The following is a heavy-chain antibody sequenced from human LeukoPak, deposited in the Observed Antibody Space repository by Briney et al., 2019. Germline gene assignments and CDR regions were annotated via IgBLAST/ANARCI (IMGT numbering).Heavy chain of an antibody. D-gene: IGHD3-3*01. J-gene: IGHJ4*02. CDR3: ASSYDFWSGYNRFDY. V-gene: IGHV3-7*01. CDR1: GFTFSSYG. CDR2: IKQDGSEK. Sequence: GGSLRLSCAASGFTFSSYGMHWVRQAPGKGLEWVANIKQDGSEKYYVDSVKGRFTISRDNAKNSLYLQMNSLRAEDTAVYYCASSYDFWSGYNRFDYWGQGTLVTVSS.